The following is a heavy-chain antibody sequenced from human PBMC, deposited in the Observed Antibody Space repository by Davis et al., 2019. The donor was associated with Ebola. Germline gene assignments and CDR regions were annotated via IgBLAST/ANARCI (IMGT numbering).Heavy chain of an antibody. V-gene: IGHV4-59*01. CDR3: ARRHGACWFDP. J-gene: IGHJ5*02. Sequence: GSLRLSCTVSGGSISSYYWSWIRQPPGKGLEWIGYIYYSGSTNYNPSLKSRVTISVDTSKNQFSLKLSSVTAADTAVYYCARRHGACWFDPWGQGTLVTVSS. CDR2: IYYSGST. D-gene: IGHD3-10*01. CDR1: GGSISSYY.